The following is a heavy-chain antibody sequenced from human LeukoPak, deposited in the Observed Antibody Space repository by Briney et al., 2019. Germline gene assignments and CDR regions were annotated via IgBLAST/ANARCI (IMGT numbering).Heavy chain of an antibody. CDR3: ARDRRVDGMDV. J-gene: IGHJ6*02. CDR2: ISGSSSTV. D-gene: IGHD1-26*01. V-gene: IGHV3-48*01. CDR1: GFTFSSYA. Sequence: GGSLRLSCAASGFTFSSYAMNWVRQAPGKGLQWVSYISGSSSTVFYSDSVKGRFTISRDNAKNSLYLQMNSLRAEDTAVYYCARDRRVDGMDVWGQGTTVIVSS.